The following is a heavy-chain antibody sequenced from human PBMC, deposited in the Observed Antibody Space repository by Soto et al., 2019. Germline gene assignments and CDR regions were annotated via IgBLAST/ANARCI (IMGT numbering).Heavy chain of an antibody. J-gene: IGHJ5*02. CDR1: GGSVSSESYY. D-gene: IGHD2-21*01. CDR2: VENSGST. CDR3: ARERGDSHWIDP. Sequence: SETLSLTCSVSGGSVSSESYYWSWIRQTPGKGLEWIGNVENSGSTKYNPSLKSRVTISVDTSKNQFSLKLSSVTGADTAVYYCARERGDSHWIDPWGQGTLVTAPQ. V-gene: IGHV4-61*01.